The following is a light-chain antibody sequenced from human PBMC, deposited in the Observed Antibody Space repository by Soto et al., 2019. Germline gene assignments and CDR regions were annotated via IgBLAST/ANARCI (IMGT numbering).Light chain of an antibody. V-gene: IGLV2-14*03. CDR3: SSFTSSSSYV. CDR2: DVS. J-gene: IGLJ1*01. Sequence: QSVLAQPASVSGSPGQSIAISCTGTSSDVGSYNSVSWYQQYPGKAPTLMIHDVSDRPSGASNRFSGAKSGNTASLTIFGLQAEDEADYYCSSFTSSSSYVFGSGTKVTVL. CDR1: SSDVGSYNS.